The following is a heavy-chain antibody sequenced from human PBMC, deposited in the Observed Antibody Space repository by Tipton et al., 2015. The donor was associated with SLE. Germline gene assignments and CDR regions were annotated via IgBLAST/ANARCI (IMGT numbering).Heavy chain of an antibody. CDR3: ARHSGDVVVPAAYMDV. CDR2: IYPGDSDT. V-gene: IGHV5-51*01. CDR1: GYSFTSYW. J-gene: IGHJ6*03. D-gene: IGHD2-2*01. Sequence: QLVQSGAEVKKPGESLKISCKGSGYSFTSYWIGWVRQMPGKGLEWMGIIYPGDSDTRYSPSFQGQVTISADKSISTAYLQWSSLKASDTAMYYWARHSGDVVVPAAYMDVWGKGTTVTVSS.